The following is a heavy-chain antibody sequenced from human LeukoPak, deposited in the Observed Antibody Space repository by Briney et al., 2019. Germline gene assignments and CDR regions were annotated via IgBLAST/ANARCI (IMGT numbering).Heavy chain of an antibody. Sequence: GGSLRLSCAASGFTFSTYSMNWVRQAPGKGLEWVSYISSSSSTIYYADSVKGRFTISRDNAKNSLYLQMNSLRAEDTAVYYCARGSTYYDSSGQVPFDYWGQGTLVTVYS. CDR2: ISSSSSTI. J-gene: IGHJ4*02. V-gene: IGHV3-48*01. D-gene: IGHD3-22*01. CDR1: GFTFSTYS. CDR3: ARGSTYYDSSGQVPFDY.